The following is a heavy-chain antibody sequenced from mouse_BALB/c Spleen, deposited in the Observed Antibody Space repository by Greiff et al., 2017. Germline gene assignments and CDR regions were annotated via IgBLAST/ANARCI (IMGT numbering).Heavy chain of an antibody. V-gene: IGHV5-6*02. Sequence: DVMLVESGGDLVKHGGSLKLSCAASGFTFSSYGMSWVRQTPDKRLEWVATISSGGSYTYYPDSVKGRFTISRDNAKNTLYLQMSSLKSEDTAMYYCARQGGTWNFDYWGQGTTLTVSS. CDR1: GFTFSSYG. CDR3: ARQGGTWNFDY. D-gene: IGHD4-1*01. CDR2: ISSGGSYT. J-gene: IGHJ2*01.